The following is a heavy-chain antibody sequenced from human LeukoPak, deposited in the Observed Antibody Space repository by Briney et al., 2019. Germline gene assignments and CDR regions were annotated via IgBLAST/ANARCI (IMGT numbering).Heavy chain of an antibody. J-gene: IGHJ6*03. D-gene: IGHD6-19*01. CDR1: GYSISSGYF. V-gene: IGHV4-38-2*02. CDR2: IYHSGST. CDR3: ARQRYSSGWGGYSYHYMDV. Sequence: PSETLSLTCTVSGYSISSGYFWGWIRQPPGKGRECIGTIYHSGSTYYNPSLKSRVTISIDTSNNQFSLKLSSVTAADTAVYYCARQRYSSGWGGYSYHYMDVWGKGTMVTISS.